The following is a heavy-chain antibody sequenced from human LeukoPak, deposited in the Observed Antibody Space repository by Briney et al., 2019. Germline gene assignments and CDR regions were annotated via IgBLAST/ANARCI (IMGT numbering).Heavy chain of an antibody. CDR2: IYYSGST. J-gene: IGHJ6*02. D-gene: IGHD3-22*01. CDR3: AGGGYYDSSGYYPYYYYYGMDV. CDR1: GGSISSGGYY. Sequence: SETLSLTCTVSGGSISSGGYYWSWIRQPPGKGLEWIGYIYYSGSTYYNPSLKSRVTISVDTSKNQFSLKLSSVTAADTAVYYCAGGGYYDSSGYYPYYYYYGMDVWGQGTTVTVSS. V-gene: IGHV4-30-4*08.